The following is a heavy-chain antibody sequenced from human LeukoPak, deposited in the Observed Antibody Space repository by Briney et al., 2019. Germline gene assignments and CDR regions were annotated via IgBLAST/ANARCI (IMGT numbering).Heavy chain of an antibody. D-gene: IGHD2-2*01. V-gene: IGHV1-46*01. CDR1: GYTLTSYY. J-gene: IGHJ1*01. Sequence: ASVKVSCKASGYTLTSYYMHWVRQAPGQGLEWMGIINPSGGSTSYAQKFQGRVTMTRDTSTSTVYMELSSLGSEDTAVYYCARAVVVPAARRLEYFQHWGQGTLVTVSS. CDR3: ARAVVVPAARRLEYFQH. CDR2: INPSGGST.